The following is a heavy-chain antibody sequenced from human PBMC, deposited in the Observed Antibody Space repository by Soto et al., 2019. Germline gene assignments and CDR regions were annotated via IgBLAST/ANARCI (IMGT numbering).Heavy chain of an antibody. V-gene: IGHV4-4*02. CDR3: ARLWDGYGYEYGTDV. CDR2: IYHSGST. Sequence: SETLSLTCAVSGGSISSSNWWSWVRQPPGKGLEWIGEIYHSGSTNYNPSLKSRVTISVDKSKNQFSLKLSSVTAADTAVYYCARLWDGYGYEYGTDVWGQGTMVTVSS. J-gene: IGHJ6*02. D-gene: IGHD5-18*01. CDR1: GGSISSSNW.